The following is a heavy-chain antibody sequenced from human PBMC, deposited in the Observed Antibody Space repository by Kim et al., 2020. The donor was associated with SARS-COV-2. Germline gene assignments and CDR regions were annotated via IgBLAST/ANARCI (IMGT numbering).Heavy chain of an antibody. D-gene: IGHD6-19*01. CDR2: ISSNGGST. J-gene: IGHJ6*03. CDR3: ARDRVEAVAGNLIPYYYYYMDV. CDR1: GFTFSSYA. Sequence: GGSLRLSCAASGFTFSSYAMHWVRQAPGKGLEYVSAISSNGGSTYYANSVKGRFTISRDNSKNTLYLQMGSLRAEDMAVYYCARDRVEAVAGNLIPYYYYYMDVWGKGTTVTVSS. V-gene: IGHV3-64*01.